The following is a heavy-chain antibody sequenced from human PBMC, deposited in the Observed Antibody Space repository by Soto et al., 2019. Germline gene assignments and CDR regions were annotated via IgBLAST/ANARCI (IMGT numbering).Heavy chain of an antibody. J-gene: IGHJ4*02. CDR3: ARDDYSNSIHFDY. V-gene: IGHV3-21*01. D-gene: IGHD4-4*01. CDR1: GFTFSSYS. CDR2: ISSSSSYI. Sequence: EVQLVESGGGLVKPGGSLRLSCAASGFTFSSYSMNWVRQAPGKGLEWVSSISSSSSYIYYADSVKGRFTISRDNAKNSLYLQMNSLRAEDTAVYYCARDDYSNSIHFDYWGQGTLVTVSS.